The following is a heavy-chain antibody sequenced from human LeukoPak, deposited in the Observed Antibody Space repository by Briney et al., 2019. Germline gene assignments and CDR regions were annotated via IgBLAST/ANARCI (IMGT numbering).Heavy chain of an antibody. CDR2: IYYTGST. CDR1: GGSISSSTYY. V-gene: IGHV4-39*07. CDR3: TTGSRQLVSGLS. D-gene: IGHD6-6*01. J-gene: IGHJ5*02. Sequence: ASETLSLTCTVSGGSISSSTYYWGWIRQPPGKGLEWIGSIYYTGSTYYNPALKSRVTISFDKSKNQFSLKVNSMTAADTAVHYCTTGSRQLVSGLSWGQGTLVTVSS.